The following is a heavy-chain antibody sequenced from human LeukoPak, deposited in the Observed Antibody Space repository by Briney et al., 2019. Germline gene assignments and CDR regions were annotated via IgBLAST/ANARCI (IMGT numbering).Heavy chain of an antibody. CDR1: GYTFTSYG. CDR3: ARGGIGRGHL. D-gene: IGHD3-16*01. V-gene: IGHV1-18*01. J-gene: IGHJ1*01. Sequence: ASVKVSCKPSGYTFTSYGISGVRQAPGQGLEWMGGISAYNGNTNYAQKLHGRVTMTTETPTSTAYMELRSLTSDDTAVYYCARGGIGRGHLWGQGTLVTVSS. CDR2: ISAYNGNT.